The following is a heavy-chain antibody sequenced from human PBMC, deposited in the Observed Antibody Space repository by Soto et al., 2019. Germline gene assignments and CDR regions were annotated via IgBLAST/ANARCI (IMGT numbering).Heavy chain of an antibody. CDR2: IYYSGST. D-gene: IGHD6-13*01. Sequence: SETLSLTCTVSGGSISSYYWIWIRQPPGKGLEWIGYIYYSGSTNYNPSLKSRVTISVDTSKNQFSLKLSSVTAADTAVYYCARRSYSSSLDVWGKGTTVTVSS. CDR1: GGSISSYY. V-gene: IGHV4-59*01. CDR3: ARRSYSSSLDV. J-gene: IGHJ6*04.